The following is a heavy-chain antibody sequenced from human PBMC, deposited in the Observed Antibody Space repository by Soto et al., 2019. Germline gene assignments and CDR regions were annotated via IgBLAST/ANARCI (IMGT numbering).Heavy chain of an antibody. CDR2: IGASGDIT. CDR3: AKDDFTDRGDDYFDY. CDR1: GFSFSNFA. Sequence: GGSLRLSCAASGFSFSNFAMSWVRQAPGKGLEWVAGIGASGDITWYADSVKGRLSISRDNSKNTLYLQLNSLRFEDTAVYYCAKDDFTDRGDDYFDYWGPGTLVTVSS. V-gene: IGHV3-23*01. J-gene: IGHJ4*02. D-gene: IGHD2-21*02.